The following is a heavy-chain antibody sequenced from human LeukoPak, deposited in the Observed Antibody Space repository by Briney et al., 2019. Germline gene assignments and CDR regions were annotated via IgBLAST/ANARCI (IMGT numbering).Heavy chain of an antibody. CDR2: ISAYNGET. J-gene: IGHJ4*02. Sequence: GASVKVSCMASGYMFTSYAISWVRQAPGQGLEWMGWISAYNGETNYAQNLQGRVTMTTDASTSTAYMELRSLRSDDTAVYYCARHPYYDSSGYYVYWGQGTLVTVSS. D-gene: IGHD3-22*01. V-gene: IGHV1-18*01. CDR1: GYMFTSYA. CDR3: ARHPYYDSSGYYVY.